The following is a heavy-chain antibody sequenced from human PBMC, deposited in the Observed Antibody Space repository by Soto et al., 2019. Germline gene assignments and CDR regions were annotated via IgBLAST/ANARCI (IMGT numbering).Heavy chain of an antibody. Sequence: SVKVSCKASGGTFSSYAISWVRQAPGQGLEWMGGIIPIFGTANYAQRFQGRVTITADESTSTAYMELSSLRSEDTAVYYCAREITIFGVVIMDVWGQGTTVTVSS. D-gene: IGHD3-3*01. CDR1: GGTFSSYA. CDR3: AREITIFGVVIMDV. J-gene: IGHJ6*02. CDR2: IIPIFGTA. V-gene: IGHV1-69*13.